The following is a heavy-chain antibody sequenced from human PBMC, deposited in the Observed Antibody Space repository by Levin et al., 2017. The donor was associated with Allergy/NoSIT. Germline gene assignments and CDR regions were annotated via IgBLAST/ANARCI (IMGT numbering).Heavy chain of an antibody. D-gene: IGHD3-10*01. Sequence: GGSLRLSCAASGFTFRNYAMSWVRQAPGKGLEWVSTISIGGGSTYYADSVKGRFIISRDNSKNTVYLQMNGLRAEDSALYYCAKLVGELPGGNFWGQGTQVTVSS. J-gene: IGHJ4*02. CDR3: AKLVGELPGGNF. V-gene: IGHV3-23*01. CDR2: ISIGGGST. CDR1: GFTFRNYA.